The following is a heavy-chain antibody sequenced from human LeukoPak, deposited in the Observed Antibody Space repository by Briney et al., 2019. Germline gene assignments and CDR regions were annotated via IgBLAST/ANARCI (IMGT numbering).Heavy chain of an antibody. D-gene: IGHD4-11*01. CDR3: ARDDNYGIFVNVDY. J-gene: IGHJ4*02. V-gene: IGHV1-18*01. Sequence: ASVKVSCKTSGYSFILYGISWVRQAPGQGPEWMGWISTSTCDTKYTQKFQGRVTLTTDTSTSTAYMELSSLRSDDTAVYYCARDDNYGIFVNVDYWGQGPLVTVSS. CDR1: GYSFILYG. CDR2: ISTSTCDT.